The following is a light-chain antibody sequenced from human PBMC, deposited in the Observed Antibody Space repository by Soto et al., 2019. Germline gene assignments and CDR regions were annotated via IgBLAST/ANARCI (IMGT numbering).Light chain of an antibody. Sequence: DIQMTQSPSSLSASVGDRVTITCQASHDITNYLNWYQQKPGKAPKVLIYDASTLQTGVPSRFSGSGSGTDFIFTISSLQPEDIATYYCQQYYKYPFSFGGGTKVEIK. J-gene: IGKJ4*01. CDR2: DAS. V-gene: IGKV1-33*01. CDR3: QQYYKYPFS. CDR1: HDITNY.